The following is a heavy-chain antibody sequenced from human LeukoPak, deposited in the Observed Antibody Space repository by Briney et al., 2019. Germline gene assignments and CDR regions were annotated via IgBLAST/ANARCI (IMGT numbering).Heavy chain of an antibody. CDR1: GGTFSSYA. Sequence: ASVKVSCKASGGTFSSYAISWVRQAPGQGLEWMGGIIPIFGTANYAQKFQGRVTITTDESTSTAYMELSSLRSEDTAVYYCARGAYDSSGYYYEGSRFDYWGQGTLVTVPS. V-gene: IGHV1-69*05. CDR3: ARGAYDSSGYYYEGSRFDY. J-gene: IGHJ4*02. D-gene: IGHD3-22*01. CDR2: IIPIFGTA.